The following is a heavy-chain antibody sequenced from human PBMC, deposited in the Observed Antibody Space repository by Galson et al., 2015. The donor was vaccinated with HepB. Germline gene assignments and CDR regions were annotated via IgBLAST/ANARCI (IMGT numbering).Heavy chain of an antibody. Sequence: FLRLCCAASVFSVTRYAMTWVRQAPGKRLELVSSITSSGGKCYYTDALRRRFTVSRDNSKNTLLLQMNSLRAEDTAMYFCAKDGIMVANNPYHFHYWGQGTLVTVSS. V-gene: IGHV3-23*01. J-gene: IGHJ4*02. CDR3: AKDGIMVANNPYHFHY. D-gene: IGHD2-15*01. CDR2: ITSSGGKC. CDR1: VFSVTRYA.